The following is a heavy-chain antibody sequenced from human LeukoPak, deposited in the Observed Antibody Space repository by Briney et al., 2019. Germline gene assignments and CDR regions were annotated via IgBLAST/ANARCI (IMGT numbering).Heavy chain of an antibody. CDR2: IIPIFGTA. V-gene: IGHV1-69*01. Sequence: SVKVSCKASGGTFSSYAISWVRQAPGQGLEWMGGIIPIFGTANYAQKFQGRVTITADESTSTAYMELSSLRSEDTAVYYCASDSSGYYRYFDYWGQGTLVTVSS. CDR1: GGTFSSYA. D-gene: IGHD3-22*01. CDR3: ASDSSGYYRYFDY. J-gene: IGHJ4*02.